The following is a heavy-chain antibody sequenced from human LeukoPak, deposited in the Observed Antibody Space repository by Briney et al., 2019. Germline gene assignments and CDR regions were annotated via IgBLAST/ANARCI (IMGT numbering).Heavy chain of an antibody. CDR3: ARRHSSGWFYY. J-gene: IGHJ4*02. CDR2: IYRSGST. Sequence: PSETLSLTCTVSGYSISNGYYWDWIRQPPGRGLEWIGNIYRSGSTSYNPSLKSRVTISVDTSKNQFSLKVNSVPAADTAVYYCARRHSSGWFYYWGQGTLVTVSS. V-gene: IGHV4-38-2*02. D-gene: IGHD6-19*01. CDR1: GYSISNGYY.